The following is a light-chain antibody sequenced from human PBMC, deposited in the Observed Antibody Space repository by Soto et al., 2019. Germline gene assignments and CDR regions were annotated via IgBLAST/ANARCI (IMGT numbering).Light chain of an antibody. CDR3: QSSDSSLSGYV. V-gene: IGLV1-40*01. Sequence: QSALTQPPSVSGAPGQRVTISCSGSSSNIGAGYDVHWYRQLPGTAPKLLIYGNSNRPSGVPDRFSGSKSGTSASLAITGLQAEDEADYYCQSSDSSLSGYVFGSGTKLTVL. CDR1: SSNIGAGYD. CDR2: GNS. J-gene: IGLJ1*01.